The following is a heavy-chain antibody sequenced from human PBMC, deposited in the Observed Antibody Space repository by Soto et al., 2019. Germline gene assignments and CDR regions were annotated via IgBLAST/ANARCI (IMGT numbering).Heavy chain of an antibody. CDR2: ISHDGSNK. J-gene: IGHJ4*02. CDR1: GFTFSSYG. Sequence: PGGSLRLSCAASGFTFSSYGMHWVRQAPGKGLEWVAVISHDGSNKYYADSVKGRFTISGDNSKNTLYLQMNSLRAEDTAVYYCAKDMGKGISMGVFDYWGQGTLVTVSS. D-gene: IGHD6-13*01. CDR3: AKDMGKGISMGVFDY. V-gene: IGHV3-30*18.